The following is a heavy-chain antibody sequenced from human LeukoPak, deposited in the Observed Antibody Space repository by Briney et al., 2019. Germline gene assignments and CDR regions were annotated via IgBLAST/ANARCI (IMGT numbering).Heavy chain of an antibody. J-gene: IGHJ4*02. Sequence: GGSLRLSCAASEFRFSNHWMSWVRQAPGKGLEWVAFIKQDSSESYYVDSVKGRFTVSRDNAQNSLYLEMNSLRVEDTAMYYSARAGTYYYGSGHDLWGRGTLVTVSS. V-gene: IGHV3-7*04. CDR1: EFRFSNHW. CDR3: ARAGTYYYGSGHDL. CDR2: IKQDSSES. D-gene: IGHD3-10*01.